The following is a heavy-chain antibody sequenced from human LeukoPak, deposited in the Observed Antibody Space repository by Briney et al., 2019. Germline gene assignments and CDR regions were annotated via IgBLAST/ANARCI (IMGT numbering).Heavy chain of an antibody. CDR2: IYYSGSA. D-gene: IGHD2-2*01. CDR3: ARDRIPTVVPAAMGMGYYYGMDV. CDR1: GGSISSSSYY. Sequence: SETLSLTCTVSGGSISSSSYYWGWIRQPPGKGLEWIGSIYYSGSAYYNPSLKSRVTISVDTSKNQFSLKLSSVTAADTAVYYCARDRIPTVVPAAMGMGYYYGMDVWGQGTTVTVSS. J-gene: IGHJ6*02. V-gene: IGHV4-39*07.